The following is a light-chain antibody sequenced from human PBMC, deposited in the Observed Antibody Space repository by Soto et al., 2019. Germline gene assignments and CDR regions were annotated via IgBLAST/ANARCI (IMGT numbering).Light chain of an antibody. J-gene: IGKJ1*01. V-gene: IGKV1-5*01. CDR3: QQYQTFSRT. CDR1: QNIHTW. CDR2: DVS. Sequence: DIQMTQSPSTVSASVGDRITIPCRASQNIHTWLAWYRQRPGEAPQLLIYDVSTLALGVPARFSGSRSGTDFTLSISRLQADDFANFCCQQYQTFSRTFGQGTKV.